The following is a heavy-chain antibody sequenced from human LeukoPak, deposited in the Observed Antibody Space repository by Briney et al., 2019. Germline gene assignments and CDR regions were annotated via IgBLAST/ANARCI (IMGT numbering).Heavy chain of an antibody. CDR2: IYYSGST. J-gene: IGHJ5*02. V-gene: IGHV4-61*01. CDR3: ARERVQGITMVRGVFDP. Sequence: SETLSLTCTVSGGSISGSSYYWSWIRQPPGKGLEWIGYIYYSGSTNYNPSLKSRVTISVDTSKNQFSLKLSSVTAADTAVYYCARERVQGITMVRGVFDPWGQGTLVTVSS. CDR1: GGSISGSSYY. D-gene: IGHD3-10*01.